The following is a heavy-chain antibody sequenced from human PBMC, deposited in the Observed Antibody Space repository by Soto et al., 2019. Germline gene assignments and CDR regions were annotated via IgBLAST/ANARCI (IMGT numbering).Heavy chain of an antibody. CDR1: GGSVSSGSYY. J-gene: IGHJ4*02. D-gene: IGHD5-18*01. CDR3: ARVSWIQLWDYFDY. CDR2: IYYSGST. V-gene: IGHV4-61*01. Sequence: PAETLSLTCTVSGGSVSSGSYYWSWIRQAPGKGLEWIGYIYYSGSTNYNPSLKSRVTISVDTSKNQFSLKLSSVTAADTAVYYCARVSWIQLWDYFDYWGQGTLVTVSS.